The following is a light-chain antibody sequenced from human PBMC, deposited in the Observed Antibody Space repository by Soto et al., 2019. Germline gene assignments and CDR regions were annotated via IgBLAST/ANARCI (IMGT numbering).Light chain of an antibody. CDR3: QQYNSYSWT. CDR1: QCISSW. Sequence: DIQMTQSPSTLPASVGDRFTITCRASQCISSWLAWYQQKPGKAPKLLIYKASSLESGVPSRFSGSGSGTEFTLTISSLQPDDFATYYCQQYNSYSWTFGQGTKVDIK. J-gene: IGKJ1*01. V-gene: IGKV1-5*03. CDR2: KAS.